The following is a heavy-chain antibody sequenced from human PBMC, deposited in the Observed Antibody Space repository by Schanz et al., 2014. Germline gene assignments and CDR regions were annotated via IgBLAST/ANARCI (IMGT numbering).Heavy chain of an antibody. CDR1: GGTFSSFG. D-gene: IGHD6-13*01. CDR2: IIPILGIA. V-gene: IGHV1-69*04. J-gene: IGHJ4*02. CDR3: ARDGVDAAAGGNY. Sequence: VQLEQSGAEVKKPGSSVKVSCKASGGTFSSFGINWVRQAPGQGLEWMGRIIPILGIATYAQKFQGRVTMTRDTSTSTVYMELSSLRSEDTAVYYCARDGVDAAAGGNYWGQGTLVTVSS.